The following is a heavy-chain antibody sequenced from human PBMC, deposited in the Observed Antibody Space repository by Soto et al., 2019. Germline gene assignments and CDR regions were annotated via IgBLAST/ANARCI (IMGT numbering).Heavy chain of an antibody. J-gene: IGHJ6*02. V-gene: IGHV5-10-1*01. CDR3: ARESLPRGIVVVPAAYYYYGMDV. Sequence: GESLKISCKGSGYSFTSYWISWVRQMPGKGLEWMGRIDPSDSYTNYSPSFQSHVTISADKSISTAYLQWSSLKASDTAMYYCARESLPRGIVVVPAAYYYYGMDVWGQGTTVTVSS. CDR1: GYSFTSYW. D-gene: IGHD2-2*01. CDR2: IDPSDSYT.